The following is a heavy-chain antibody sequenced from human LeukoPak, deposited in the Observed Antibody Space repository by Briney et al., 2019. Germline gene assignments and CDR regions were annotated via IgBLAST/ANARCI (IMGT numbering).Heavy chain of an antibody. D-gene: IGHD6-13*01. CDR1: GFAFSSYA. CDR2: ISGTGGRT. Sequence: GGSLRLSCAASGFAFSSYAMSWVRQAPGKGLEWVSSISGTGGRTYYADSAKGRFTISRDNSKNTLDLQMNSLRADDTAVYYCARDGYSNYWYLNLWGQGTLVTVSS. V-gene: IGHV3-23*01. J-gene: IGHJ4*02. CDR3: ARDGYSNYWYLNL.